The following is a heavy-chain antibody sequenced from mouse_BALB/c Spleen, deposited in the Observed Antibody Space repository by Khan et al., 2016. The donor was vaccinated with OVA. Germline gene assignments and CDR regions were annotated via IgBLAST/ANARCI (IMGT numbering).Heavy chain of an antibody. J-gene: IGHJ2*01. D-gene: IGHD1-1*01. CDR3: ARVYGGDFDY. V-gene: IGHV3-2*02. CDR2: ISYSGNT. Sequence: EVQLQESGPGLVKPSQSLSLTCTVTGYSIASDYAWNWIRQFPGNKLEWMGFISYSGNTNYNPSLKSRISITRDTSKNQFFLQLNSVTSEDTATYYCARVYGGDFDYWCQGTTLTGSS. CDR1: GYSIASDYA.